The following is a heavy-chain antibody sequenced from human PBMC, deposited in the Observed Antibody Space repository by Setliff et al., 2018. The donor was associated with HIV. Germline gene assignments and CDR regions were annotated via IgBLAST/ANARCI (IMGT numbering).Heavy chain of an antibody. CDR1: SGSISGDNW. CDR3: AVRRYYDSTGYYDY. CDR2: IYHRGST. V-gene: IGHV4-4*02. D-gene: IGHD3-22*01. Sequence: PSETLSLTCTVSSGSISGDNWWSWVRQPPGKGLEWIGEIYHRGSTNYNPSLKSRVTISVDKSKNQFSLKLTSVTAADTAVYYCAVRRYYDSTGYYDYRGQGTLVTVSS. J-gene: IGHJ4*02.